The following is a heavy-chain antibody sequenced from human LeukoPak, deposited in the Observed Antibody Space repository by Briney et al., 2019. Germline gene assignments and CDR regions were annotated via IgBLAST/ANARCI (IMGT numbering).Heavy chain of an antibody. D-gene: IGHD2-2*01. Sequence: ASVKVSCKASGYTLTELSMHWVRQAPGKGLEWMGGFDPEDGETIYAQKFQGRVTMTEDTSTDTAYMELSSLRSEDTAVYYCATRDIVVVPAAMGGDYFDYWGQGTLVTVSS. CDR1: GYTLTELS. CDR2: FDPEDGET. CDR3: ATRDIVVVPAAMGGDYFDY. J-gene: IGHJ4*02. V-gene: IGHV1-24*01.